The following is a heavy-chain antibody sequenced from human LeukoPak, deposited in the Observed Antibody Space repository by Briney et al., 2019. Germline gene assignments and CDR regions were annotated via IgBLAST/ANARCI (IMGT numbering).Heavy chain of an antibody. CDR1: GFTFSSYA. CDR3: AKDQRGYGRIVDY. D-gene: IGHD3-10*01. J-gene: IGHJ4*02. CDR2: ISGSGSNT. V-gene: IGHV3-23*01. Sequence: PGGSLRLSCAASGFTFSSYAMSWVRQAPGKGLEWVSSISGSGSNTYYADSVKGRFTISRGNSKNILYLQMNSLRAEDTAIYYCAKDQRGYGRIVDYWGQGTLVTISS.